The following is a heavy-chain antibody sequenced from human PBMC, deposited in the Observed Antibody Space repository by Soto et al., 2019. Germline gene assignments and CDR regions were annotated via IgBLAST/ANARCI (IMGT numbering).Heavy chain of an antibody. J-gene: IGHJ4*02. D-gene: IGHD3-3*01. CDR2: IYSGGST. V-gene: IGHV3-66*01. CDR3: ARVYYDFWSGPLDY. Sequence: GGSLRLSCAASGFTVSSNYMSWVRQAPGKGLEWVSVIYSGGSTYYADSVKGRFTISRDNSKNTLYLQMNSLRAEDTAVYYCARVYYDFWSGPLDYWGQGTLVTVSS. CDR1: GFTVSSNY.